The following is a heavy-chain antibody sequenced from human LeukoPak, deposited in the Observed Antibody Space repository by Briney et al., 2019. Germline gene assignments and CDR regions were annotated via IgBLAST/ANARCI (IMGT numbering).Heavy chain of an antibody. Sequence: ASVKVSRKASGYTFTSYGISWVRRAPGQGLEWMGWISAYNGNTNYAQKLQGRVTMTTDTSTGTAYMELRSLRSDDTAVYYCARESVAGTSFDYWGQGTLVTVSS. V-gene: IGHV1-18*01. CDR1: GYTFTSYG. CDR2: ISAYNGNT. CDR3: ARESVAGTSFDY. J-gene: IGHJ4*02. D-gene: IGHD6-19*01.